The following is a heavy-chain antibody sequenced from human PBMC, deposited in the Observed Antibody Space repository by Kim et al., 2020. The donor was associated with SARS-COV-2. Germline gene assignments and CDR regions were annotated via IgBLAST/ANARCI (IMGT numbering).Heavy chain of an antibody. V-gene: IGHV3-74*01. Sequence: GGSLRLSCAASGFTFSSYWMHWVRQAPGKGLVWVSRINSDGSSTSYADSVKGRFTISRDNAKNTLYLQMNSLRAEDTAVYYCATGGLGELFYDHAFDIWGQGTMVTVSS. J-gene: IGHJ3*02. CDR2: INSDGSST. CDR1: GFTFSSYW. CDR3: ATGGLGELFYDHAFDI. D-gene: IGHD3-10*01.